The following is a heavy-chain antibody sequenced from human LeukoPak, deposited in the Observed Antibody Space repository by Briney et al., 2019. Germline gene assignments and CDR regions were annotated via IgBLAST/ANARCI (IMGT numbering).Heavy chain of an antibody. J-gene: IGHJ4*02. V-gene: IGHV3-11*04. CDR3: ARNNYHSPPTVVTPLDY. CDR2: ISSGGSTI. D-gene: IGHD4-23*01. CDR1: GFTFSDYY. Sequence: PGGSLRLSCAASGFTFSDYYMSWIRQAPGKGLEWVLYISSGGSTIHHADSVKGRFTISRDNAKNSLYLQMNSLRAEDTAVYYCARNNYHSPPTVVTPLDYWGQGTLVTVSS.